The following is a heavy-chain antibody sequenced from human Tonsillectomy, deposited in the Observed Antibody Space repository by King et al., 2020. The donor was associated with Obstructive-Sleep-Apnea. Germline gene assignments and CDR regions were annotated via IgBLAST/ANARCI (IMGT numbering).Heavy chain of an antibody. CDR3: ARETYYSDSRGYPHYYFDY. CDR1: GFTFSDYI. V-gene: IGHV3-48*04. J-gene: IGHJ4*02. CDR2: MSGSTGTT. D-gene: IGHD3-22*01. Sequence: VQLVESGGGLVQPGGSLRLSCAVSGFTFSDYIMNWVRQTPGKGLEWISYMSGSTGTTYYADSLGGRFTISGDDARNSLYLQMNSLRAEDTAVYYCARETYYSDSRGYPHYYFDYWGQGTLVTVSS.